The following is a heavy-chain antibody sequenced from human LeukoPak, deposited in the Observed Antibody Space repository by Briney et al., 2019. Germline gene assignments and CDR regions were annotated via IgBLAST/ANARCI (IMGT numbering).Heavy chain of an antibody. Sequence: SETLSLTCTVSGGSISSSSYYWGWIRQPPGKGLEWIGSIFYSGSTYYNPSPKSRVTISVDTSKNQFSLKLSSVTAADTAVYYCARDSMITFGGTHYMDVWGKGTTVTVSS. J-gene: IGHJ6*03. V-gene: IGHV4-39*07. CDR2: IFYSGST. D-gene: IGHD3-16*01. CDR1: GGSISSSSYY. CDR3: ARDSMITFGGTHYMDV.